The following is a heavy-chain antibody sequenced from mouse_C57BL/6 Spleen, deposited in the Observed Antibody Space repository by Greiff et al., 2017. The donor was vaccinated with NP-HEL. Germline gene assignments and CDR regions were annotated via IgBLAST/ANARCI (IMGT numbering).Heavy chain of an antibody. CDR1: GYTFTSYW. CDR3: ARSGDLYYYGSSPGYFDV. Sequence: QVQLQQPGAELVKPGASVKLSCKASGYTFTSYWMHWVKQRPGQGLEWIGMIHPNSGSTNYNEKFKSKATLTVDKSFSTAYMQLSSLTSEDSAVYYCARSGDLYYYGSSPGYFDVWGTGTTVTVSS. V-gene: IGHV1-64*01. J-gene: IGHJ1*03. D-gene: IGHD1-1*01. CDR2: IHPNSGST.